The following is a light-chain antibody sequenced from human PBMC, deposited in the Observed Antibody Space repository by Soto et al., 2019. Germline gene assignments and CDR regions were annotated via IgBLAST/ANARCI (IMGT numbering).Light chain of an antibody. Sequence: QSVLTQPPSVSGAPGQRVSISCTGSSSNIGAGYDVHWYQHLPGTAPKLLIYANNNRPSGVPDRFSGSKSGTSASLAITGLQAEDEADYYCCSYAGSSTLLYVFGTGTKVTVL. V-gene: IGLV1-40*01. CDR1: SSNIGAGYD. CDR3: CSYAGSSTLLYV. CDR2: ANN. J-gene: IGLJ1*01.